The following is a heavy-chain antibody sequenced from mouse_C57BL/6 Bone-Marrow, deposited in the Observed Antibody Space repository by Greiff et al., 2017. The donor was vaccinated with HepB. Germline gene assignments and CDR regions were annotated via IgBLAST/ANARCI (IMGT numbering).Heavy chain of an antibody. CDR3: AREGLLDV. CDR1: GFTFSSYA. D-gene: IGHD3-1*01. Sequence: EVQGVESGGGLVKPGGSPKLSCAASGFTFSSYAMSWVRQTPEKRLEWVATISDGGSYTYYPDNVKGRFTISRDNAKNNLYLQMSHLKSEDTAMYYCAREGLLDVWGTGTTVTVSS. CDR2: ISDGGSYT. V-gene: IGHV5-4*01. J-gene: IGHJ1*03.